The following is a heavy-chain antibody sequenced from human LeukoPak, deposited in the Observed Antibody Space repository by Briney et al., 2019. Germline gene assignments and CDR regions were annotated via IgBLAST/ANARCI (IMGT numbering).Heavy chain of an antibody. Sequence: PGRSLRLSCAASGFTFSSYGMHWVRQAPGKGLEWVAVISYDGSNKYYADSVKGRFTISRDDSKNTLYLQMNSLRAEDTAVYYCAKGSDYGDCWGQGTLVTVSS. J-gene: IGHJ4*02. CDR2: ISYDGSNK. CDR1: GFTFSSYG. V-gene: IGHV3-30*18. CDR3: AKGSDYGDC.